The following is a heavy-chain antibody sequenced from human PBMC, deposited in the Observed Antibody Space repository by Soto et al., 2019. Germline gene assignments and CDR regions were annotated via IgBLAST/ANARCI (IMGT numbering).Heavy chain of an antibody. J-gene: IGHJ6*02. CDR1: GGSISSGDYY. Sequence: QVQLQESGPGLVKPSQTLSLTCTVSGGSISSGDYYWTWIRQHPGKGLEWIGYIYYSGTTSYNPSLKSRVTISVDTSKNQFSLRVNSATAADTAVYYCAREGYNYNGMDVWGQGTTVTVSS. V-gene: IGHV4-31*03. CDR2: IYYSGTT. CDR3: AREGYNYNGMDV.